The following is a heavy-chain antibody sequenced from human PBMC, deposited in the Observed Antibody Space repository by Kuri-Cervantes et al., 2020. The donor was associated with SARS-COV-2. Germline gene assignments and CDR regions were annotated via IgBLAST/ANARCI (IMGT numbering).Heavy chain of an antibody. D-gene: IGHD2-2*01. CDR3: AAGLPAAMDYYYYYMDV. V-gene: IGHV1-8*03. Sequence: VKVSCKASGYTFTSYDINWVRQATGQGLEWMGWMNPNSGNTGYAQKFQGRVTITRNTSISTAYMELSSLRSEDTAVYYCAAGLPAAMDYYYYYMDVWGKGTTVTVSS. CDR1: GYTFTSYD. CDR2: MNPNSGNT. J-gene: IGHJ6*03.